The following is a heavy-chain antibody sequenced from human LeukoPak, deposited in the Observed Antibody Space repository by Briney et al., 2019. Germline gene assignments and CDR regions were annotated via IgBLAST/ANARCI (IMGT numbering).Heavy chain of an antibody. Sequence: SETLSLTCTVSDGAIAGYSWGWIRQPPGKGLEWIGSIYYSGSTYYNPSLKSRVTISVDTPKNQFSLKLSSVTAADTAVYYCAYYYDSSGYSDYCFDYWGQGTLVTVSS. V-gene: IGHV4-39*07. CDR2: IYYSGST. J-gene: IGHJ4*02. D-gene: IGHD3-22*01. CDR1: DGAIAGYS. CDR3: AYYYDSSGYSDYCFDY.